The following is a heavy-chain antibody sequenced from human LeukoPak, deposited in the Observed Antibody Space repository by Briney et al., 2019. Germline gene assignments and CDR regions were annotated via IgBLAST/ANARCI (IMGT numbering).Heavy chain of an antibody. Sequence: PGGSLRLSCAAFGFTFGSYWMHGVRKAPGKGLVWVSRINSVGSSASYADSVKGRFTISRDNAKNTLYLQMNSLRAEDTAVYYCARGNTYYDFWPTAGYFDYWGQGTLVTVSS. CDR2: INSVGSSA. D-gene: IGHD3-3*01. V-gene: IGHV3-74*01. CDR3: ARGNTYYDFWPTAGYFDY. CDR1: GFTFGSYW. J-gene: IGHJ4*02.